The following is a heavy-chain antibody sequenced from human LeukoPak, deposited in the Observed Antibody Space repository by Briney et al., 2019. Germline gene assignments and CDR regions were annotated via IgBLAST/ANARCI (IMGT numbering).Heavy chain of an antibody. J-gene: IGHJ4*02. Sequence: ASVTVSCKASGYTFTSYYMHWVRQAPGQGLEWMGIINPSGGSTIYAQKFQGRVTMTRDTSTSTVYMELSSLRSEDTAVYYCATYGSGTLGSDYWGQGTLVTVSS. V-gene: IGHV1-46*01. CDR1: GYTFTSYY. CDR3: ATYGSGTLGSDY. D-gene: IGHD3-10*01. CDR2: INPSGGST.